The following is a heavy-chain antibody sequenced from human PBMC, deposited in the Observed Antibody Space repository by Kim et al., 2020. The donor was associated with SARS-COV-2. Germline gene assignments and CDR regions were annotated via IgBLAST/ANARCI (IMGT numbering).Heavy chain of an antibody. V-gene: IGHV3-21*01. Sequence: GGSLRLSCAASGFTFSSYSMNWVRQAPGKGLEWVSSISSSSSYIYYADSVKGRFTISRDNAKNSLYLQMNSLRAEDTAVYYCARGYNWNYVHYYGMDVWGQGTTVTVSS. CDR2: ISSSSSYI. D-gene: IGHD1-7*01. CDR3: ARGYNWNYVHYYGMDV. CDR1: GFTFSSYS. J-gene: IGHJ6*02.